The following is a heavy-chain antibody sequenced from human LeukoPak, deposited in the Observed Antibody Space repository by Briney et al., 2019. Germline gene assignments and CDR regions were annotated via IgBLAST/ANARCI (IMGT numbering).Heavy chain of an antibody. CDR3: ARAYSSGWYLRQNYFDY. Sequence: GGSLRLSCAASGFTFSSYAMSWVRQAPGKGLEWVSAISGSGGSTYYADSVKGRFTISRDTSKNTLYLQMNSLRAEDTAVYYCARAYSSGWYLRQNYFDYWGQGTLVTVSS. V-gene: IGHV3-23*01. J-gene: IGHJ4*02. D-gene: IGHD6-19*01. CDR2: ISGSGGST. CDR1: GFTFSSYA.